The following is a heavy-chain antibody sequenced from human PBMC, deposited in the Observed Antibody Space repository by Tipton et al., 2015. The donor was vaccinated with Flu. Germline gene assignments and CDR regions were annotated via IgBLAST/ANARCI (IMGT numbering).Heavy chain of an antibody. CDR1: GDPIGIDYY. V-gene: IGHV4-38-2*01. J-gene: IGHJ4*02. CDR2: IHRSGNT. Sequence: TLSLTCSVSGDPIGIDYYWGWIRQPPGKGLEWLGNIHRSGNTYYNSSLKSRVTISLDNSKNQFSLRLLSMTATDTAVYYCAKHWGTAAGEDYWGQGTLVTVSS. D-gene: IGHD7-27*01. CDR3: AKHWGTAAGEDY.